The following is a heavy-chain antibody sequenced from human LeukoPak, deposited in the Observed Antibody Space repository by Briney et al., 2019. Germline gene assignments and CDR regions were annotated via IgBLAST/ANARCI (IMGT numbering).Heavy chain of an antibody. CDR1: GGSIKTAGYS. V-gene: IGHV4-61*02. CDR3: TRGWSSAGVFDT. CDR2: IYISGNT. D-gene: IGHD6-19*01. J-gene: IGHJ3*02. Sequence: SQTLSLTCTVSGGSIKTAGYSWTWIRQPAGTGLEWIGRIYISGNTDQNPSLKSRVTVSMDSSKNQFSLEMKSVTAADTAVYYCTRGWSSAGVFDTWGQGTVVTVSS.